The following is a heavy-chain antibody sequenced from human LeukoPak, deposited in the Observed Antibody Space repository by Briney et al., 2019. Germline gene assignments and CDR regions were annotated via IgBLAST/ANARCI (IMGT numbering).Heavy chain of an antibody. CDR2: IIPMLGVT. D-gene: IGHD6-13*01. CDR3: ARDKRDSSWYSFET. J-gene: IGHJ4*02. V-gene: IGHV1-69*04. Sequence: SVKASCKASGGTFSNYAISWVRQAPGQGLEWMGRIIPMLGVTNYAQKFQGRVTISADKSTSTAYMELSSLRSEDTAVYFCARDKRDSSWYSFETWGQGTLVTVSS. CDR1: GGTFSNYA.